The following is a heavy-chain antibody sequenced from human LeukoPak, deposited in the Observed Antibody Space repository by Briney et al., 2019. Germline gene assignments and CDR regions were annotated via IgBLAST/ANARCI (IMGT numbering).Heavy chain of an antibody. D-gene: IGHD2-2*01. V-gene: IGHV3-48*01. CDR3: ARDYLYAFDY. CDR1: GFSFSSYS. Sequence: GGSVRLSCAASGFSFSSYSMNWVRQAPGKGLEWVSYINGSGNEKIYTDSVKGRFTISRDNDKNALYLQMNSLRAEDTAVYFCARDYLYAFDYWGQGTLVTVSS. CDR2: INGSGNEK. J-gene: IGHJ4*02.